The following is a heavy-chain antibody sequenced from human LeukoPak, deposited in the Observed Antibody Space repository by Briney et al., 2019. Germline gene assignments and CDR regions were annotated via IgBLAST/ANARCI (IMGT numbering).Heavy chain of an antibody. CDR2: IFPIFGTT. CDR1: GGTFKNYA. CDR3: ARDNSVGDNAWWFDP. V-gene: IGHV1-69*13. J-gene: IGHJ5*02. D-gene: IGHD1-26*01. Sequence: SVKVSCKASGGTFKNYAISWVRQAPGQGLEWMGGIFPIFGTTNYAQKFQARVTITADESTSTAYMEMSSLRSEDTAIYYCARDNSVGDNAWWFDPWGQGTLVTVSS.